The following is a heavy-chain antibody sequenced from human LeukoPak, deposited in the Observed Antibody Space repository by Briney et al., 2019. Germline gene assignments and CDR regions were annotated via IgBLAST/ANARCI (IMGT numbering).Heavy chain of an antibody. J-gene: IGHJ1*01. CDR1: GFSFRSCA. Sequence: PGRSLRLSFPSSGFSFRSCAMGWVRQAPGKVLKWVSAISGSGGSTYYADSVKGRFTISRDNSKNTLYLQMNSLRAEDTAVYYCAKDIWTRGWYNWGQGTLVTVSS. V-gene: IGHV3-23*01. D-gene: IGHD6-19*01. CDR2: ISGSGGST. CDR3: AKDIWTRGWYN.